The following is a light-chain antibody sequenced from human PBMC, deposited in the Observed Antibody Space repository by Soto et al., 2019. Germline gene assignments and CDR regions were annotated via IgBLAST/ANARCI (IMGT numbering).Light chain of an antibody. J-gene: IGKJ5*01. V-gene: IGKV1-5*01. CDR2: VAS. CDR3: QQYGSSIT. CDR1: QSISSW. Sequence: DIQMTQSPSSLSASVGDRVTITCRASQSISSWLAWYQQKPGKAPKLLIYVASSLQSGVPSRFSGSGSGTDFTLTISRLEPEDFAVYYCQQYGSSITFGQGTRLEIK.